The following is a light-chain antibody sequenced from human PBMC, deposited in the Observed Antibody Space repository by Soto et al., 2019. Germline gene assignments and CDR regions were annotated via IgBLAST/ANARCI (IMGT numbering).Light chain of an antibody. Sequence: IVMTQSPATLSVSPGERATISCRASHSVNSYLAWYQQKPGQAPRLLIYGASSRATGIPDRFSGSGSGTDFTLTISRLEPEDFAVYYCQQYGSSPPITFGQGTRLEIK. CDR3: QQYGSSPPIT. CDR2: GAS. V-gene: IGKV3-20*01. CDR1: HSVNSY. J-gene: IGKJ5*01.